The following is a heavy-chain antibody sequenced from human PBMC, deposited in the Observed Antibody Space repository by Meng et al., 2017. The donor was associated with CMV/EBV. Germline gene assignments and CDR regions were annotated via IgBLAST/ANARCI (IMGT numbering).Heavy chain of an antibody. CDR1: GFTFSSYS. Sequence: GESLKISCAASGFTFSSYSMNWVRQAPGKGLVWVSRINSDGSSTSYADSVKGRFTISRDNAKNTLYLQMNSLRAEDTAVYYCARDYYYYGMDVWGQGTTVTVSS. CDR2: INSDGSST. CDR3: ARDYYYYGMDV. V-gene: IGHV3-74*01. J-gene: IGHJ6*02.